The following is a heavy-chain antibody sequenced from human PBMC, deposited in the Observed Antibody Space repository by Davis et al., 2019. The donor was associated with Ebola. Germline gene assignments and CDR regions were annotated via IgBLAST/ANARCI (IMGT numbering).Heavy chain of an antibody. CDR1: GFTFSSYG. V-gene: IGHV3-33*01. Sequence: GESLKISCAASGFTFSSYGMHWVRQAPGKGLEWVAVIWYDGSNKYYADSVKGRFTISRDDSKNTLYLQMNSLRAEDTAVYYCARYCSGGSCYRDYWGQGTLVTVSS. CDR3: ARYCSGGSCYRDY. CDR2: IWYDGSNK. D-gene: IGHD2-15*01. J-gene: IGHJ4*02.